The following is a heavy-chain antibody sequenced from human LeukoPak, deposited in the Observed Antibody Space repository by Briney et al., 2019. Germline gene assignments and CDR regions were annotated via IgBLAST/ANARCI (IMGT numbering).Heavy chain of an antibody. D-gene: IGHD4-17*01. V-gene: IGHV3-30*02. Sequence: PGGSLRLSCAASGFTFSSYGMHWVRQAPGKGLEWVAFIRYDGSNKYYADSVKGRFTISRDNSKNTLYLQMNSLRAEDTAVYYCAKAGSAYGDYDYYYYYMDVWGKGTTVTVSS. CDR3: AKAGSAYGDYDYYYYYMDV. CDR2: IRYDGSNK. J-gene: IGHJ6*03. CDR1: GFTFSSYG.